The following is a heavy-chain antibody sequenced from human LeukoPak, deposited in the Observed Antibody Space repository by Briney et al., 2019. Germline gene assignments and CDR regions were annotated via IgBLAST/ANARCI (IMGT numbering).Heavy chain of an antibody. D-gene: IGHD7-27*01. Sequence: QPGGSLRLSCAASGFTFSSYWMSWVRQAPGKGLEWVANIKQDGSEKYYVDSVKGRFTISRDNSKNTLYLQMNSLRAEDTAVYYCAKFQDWGDKDYFDYWGQGTLVTVSS. J-gene: IGHJ4*02. CDR3: AKFQDWGDKDYFDY. CDR2: IKQDGSEK. CDR1: GFTFSSYW. V-gene: IGHV3-7*03.